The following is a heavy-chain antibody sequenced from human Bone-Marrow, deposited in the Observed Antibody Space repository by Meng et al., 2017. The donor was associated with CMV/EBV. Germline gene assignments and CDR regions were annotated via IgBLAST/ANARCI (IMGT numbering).Heavy chain of an antibody. Sequence: ETLSLTCAASGFTFSSYTMNWVRQAPGKGLEWVSSISSSSSYIYYADSVKGRFTISRDNAKNSLYLQMNSLRAEDTAVYYCARDLVGYCSSSSCYGSYYYYGMDVWGQGTTVTVSS. D-gene: IGHD2-2*01. CDR1: GFTFSSYT. CDR2: ISSSSSYI. J-gene: IGHJ6*02. CDR3: ARDLVGYCSSSSCYGSYYYYGMDV. V-gene: IGHV3-21*01.